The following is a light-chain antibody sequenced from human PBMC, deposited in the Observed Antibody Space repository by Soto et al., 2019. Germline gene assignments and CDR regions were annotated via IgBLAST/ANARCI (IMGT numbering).Light chain of an antibody. V-gene: IGKV1-39*01. J-gene: IGKJ4*01. CDR1: QSISSY. CDR2: AAS. CDR3: QQFSSYPLT. Sequence: DIQMTQSPSSLSASVGYRVTITCRASQSISSYLNWYQQKPGKAPKLLIYAASSLQSGVPSRFSGGGSGTDFTLTISRLEPEDFAVYYCQQFSSYPLTFGGGTKVDIK.